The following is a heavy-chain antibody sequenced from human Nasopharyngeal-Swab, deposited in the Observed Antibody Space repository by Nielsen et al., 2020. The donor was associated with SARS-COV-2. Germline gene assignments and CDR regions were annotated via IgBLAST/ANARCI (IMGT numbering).Heavy chain of an antibody. D-gene: IGHD3-22*01. Sequence: WIRQPPGKGLEWIGYIYYSGSTYYNPSLKSRVTISVDTSKNQFSLKLSSVTAADTAVYYCAGATIIVVVIGAFDIWGQGTMVTVSS. CDR3: AGATIIVVVIGAFDI. V-gene: IGHV4-31*02. CDR2: IYYSGST. J-gene: IGHJ3*02.